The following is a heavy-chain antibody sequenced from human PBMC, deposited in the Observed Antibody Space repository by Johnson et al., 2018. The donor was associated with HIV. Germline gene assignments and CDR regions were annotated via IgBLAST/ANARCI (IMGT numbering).Heavy chain of an antibody. CDR2: ISWNSGSI. V-gene: IGHV3-9*01. J-gene: IGHJ3*02. Sequence: VQLVESGGGVVQPGRSLRLSCAASGFTFSSYAMHWVRQAPGKGLEWVSGISWNSGSIGYADSVKGRFTISRDNSKNTLYLQMNSLRAEDTAVYYCGYGSGSYFGTHDAFDIWGQGTMVTVSS. CDR3: GYGSGSYFGTHDAFDI. D-gene: IGHD3-10*01. CDR1: GFTFSSYA.